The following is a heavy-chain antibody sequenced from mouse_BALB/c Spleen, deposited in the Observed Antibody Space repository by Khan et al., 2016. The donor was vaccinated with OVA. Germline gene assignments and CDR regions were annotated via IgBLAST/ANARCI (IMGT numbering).Heavy chain of an antibody. CDR2: IWAGGST. CDR3: ARGDGYYEDAMDY. Sequence: QVQLQQSGPGLVAPSQSLSITCTVSGFSLTSYGLHWVRHPPGKGLEWLGVIWAGGSTNYNSALMSRLSISKDNSKSQVFLKMNSLQTDDTARYYCARGDGYYEDAMDYWGQGTSVTVSS. V-gene: IGHV2-9*02. CDR1: GFSLTSYG. J-gene: IGHJ4*01. D-gene: IGHD2-3*01.